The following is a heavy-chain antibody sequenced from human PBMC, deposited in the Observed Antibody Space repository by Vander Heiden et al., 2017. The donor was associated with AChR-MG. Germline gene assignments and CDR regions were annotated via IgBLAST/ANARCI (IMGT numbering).Heavy chain of an antibody. Sequence: QVQLVQSGAEVKKPGSSVKVSCKASGGTFSSYAISWVRQAPGQGLEWMGGIIPIFGTANYAQKFQGRVTITADKSTSTAYMELSSLRSEDTAVYYCARGGEYYDSSGYYQFDYWGQGTLVTVSS. CDR2: IIPIFGTA. CDR3: ARGGEYYDSSGYYQFDY. CDR1: GGTFSSYA. J-gene: IGHJ4*02. D-gene: IGHD3-22*01. V-gene: IGHV1-69*06.